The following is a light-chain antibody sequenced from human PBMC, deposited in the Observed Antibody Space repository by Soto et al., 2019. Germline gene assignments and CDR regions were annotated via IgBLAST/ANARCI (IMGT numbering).Light chain of an antibody. V-gene: IGLV2-14*01. CDR1: RRDVGGYNY. CDR3: SSYTSSSIPYV. J-gene: IGLJ1*01. Sequence: SALTQPASVSGSPGQSVTISCTGTRRDVGGYNYVSWYQQHPGKAPKLMIYEVSHRPSGVSNRFSGSKSGNTASLTISGLQAEDEADYYCSSYTSSSIPYVFGTGTKVTVL. CDR2: EVS.